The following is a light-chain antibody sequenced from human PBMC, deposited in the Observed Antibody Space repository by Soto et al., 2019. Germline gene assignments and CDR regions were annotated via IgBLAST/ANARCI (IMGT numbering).Light chain of an antibody. CDR1: SSDVGGYNY. Sequence: QSAVTQPPSASGSPGQSVTISCTGSSSDVGGYNYVSWYQQHPGKAPKLMIYEVSKRPSGVPDRLSGSKSGNTASLTVSGLQAEDEADYYCSSYGGSNTVVFGGGTKLTVL. J-gene: IGLJ2*01. CDR2: EVS. V-gene: IGLV2-8*01. CDR3: SSYGGSNTVV.